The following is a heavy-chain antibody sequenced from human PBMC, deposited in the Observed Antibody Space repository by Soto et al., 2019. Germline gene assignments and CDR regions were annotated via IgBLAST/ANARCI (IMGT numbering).Heavy chain of an antibody. CDR3: ARQLAYYDSSSYDAFDI. D-gene: IGHD3-22*01. V-gene: IGHV5-51*01. Sequence: GESLKISCKGSGYSFTSYWIGWVRQMPGKGLEWMGIIYPGDSDTRYSPSFQGQVTISADKSISTAYLQWSSLKASDTAMYYCARQLAYYDSSSYDAFDIWGQGTMVTVSS. CDR1: GYSFTSYW. J-gene: IGHJ3*02. CDR2: IYPGDSDT.